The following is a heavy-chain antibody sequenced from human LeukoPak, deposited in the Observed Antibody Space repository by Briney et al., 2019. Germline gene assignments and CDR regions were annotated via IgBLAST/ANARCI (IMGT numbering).Heavy chain of an antibody. V-gene: IGHV1-46*01. CDR1: GYTFTSYH. CDR3: ARARVGATFDY. Sequence: GSVKVSCKASGYTFTSYHIHWVRQAPGQGLEWMGIINPSGGSTSYAQKFQGRVTMTRDTSTSTVYMDLSSLRSEDTAVYYCARARVGATFDYWGQGTLVTVSS. D-gene: IGHD1-26*01. CDR2: INPSGGST. J-gene: IGHJ4*02.